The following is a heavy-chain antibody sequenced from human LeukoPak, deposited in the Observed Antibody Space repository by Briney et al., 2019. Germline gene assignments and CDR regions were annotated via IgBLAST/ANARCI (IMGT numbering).Heavy chain of an antibody. J-gene: IGHJ4*02. CDR1: GFTFSISD. V-gene: IGHV3-13*01. CDR3: AKGPRGAGLTIDY. Sequence: GGSLRLSCAASGFTFSISDMHWVRQATGKGLEWVSSIGTAGNTFYTGSVEGRFSISRDNATNSLYLQMNSLRAGDTAVYYCAKGPRGAGLTIDYWGQGTLVTVSS. D-gene: IGHD3-10*01. CDR2: IGTAGNT.